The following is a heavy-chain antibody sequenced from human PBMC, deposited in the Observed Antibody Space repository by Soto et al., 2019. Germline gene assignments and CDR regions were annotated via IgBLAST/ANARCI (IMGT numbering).Heavy chain of an antibody. V-gene: IGHV3-23*01. CDR2: ISATGGST. D-gene: IGHD1-26*01. CDR1: GFTFNNYA. CDR3: ARGGSYYARWFDP. J-gene: IGHJ5*02. Sequence: PGGSLRLSCAASGFTFNNYAMNWVRQAPGKGLEWVATISATGGSTYYADSVKGRFTISRDNSKNTLYLQMNGLRVEDTAVYYCARGGSYYARWFDPWGQGTLVTVSS.